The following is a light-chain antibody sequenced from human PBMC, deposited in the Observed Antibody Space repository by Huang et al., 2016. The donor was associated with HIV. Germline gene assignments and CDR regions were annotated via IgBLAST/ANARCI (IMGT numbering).Light chain of an antibody. Sequence: DIQMTQSPASLSASVGDRVTITCRATPSISNYVNWYQQKPGKAPTLLISGASTLQSGVPSRFSGSGSGTDFTLTISSLQPEDFTTYYCQQSYNTPPTFGQGTKVEI. J-gene: IGKJ1*01. CDR3: QQSYNTPPT. CDR1: PSISNY. CDR2: GAS. V-gene: IGKV1-39*01.